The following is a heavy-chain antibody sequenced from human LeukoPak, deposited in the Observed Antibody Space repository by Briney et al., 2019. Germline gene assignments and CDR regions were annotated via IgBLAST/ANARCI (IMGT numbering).Heavy chain of an antibody. CDR3: ARDRVVVTAIPFYRFDY. Sequence: SETLSLTCAVSGGSISSSNWWSWVRQPPGKGLEWIGEIYHSGSTNYNPSPKSRVTISVDKSKNQFSLKLSSVTAADTAVYYCARDRVVVTAIPFYRFDYWGQGTLVTVSS. D-gene: IGHD2-21*02. CDR2: IYHSGST. V-gene: IGHV4-4*02. J-gene: IGHJ4*02. CDR1: GGSISSSNW.